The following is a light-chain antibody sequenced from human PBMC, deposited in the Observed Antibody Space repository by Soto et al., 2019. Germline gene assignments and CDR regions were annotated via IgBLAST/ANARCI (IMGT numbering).Light chain of an antibody. CDR3: QQYYNSIT. CDR2: GAS. CDR1: QSVSSNN. Sequence: EIVLTQSPGTLSLSPGETATLSCRASQSVSSNNLAWYHQKPGQTPRLLIYGASSRATGIPDRFSGSGSGTDFTLTISRLEPEDFAVYYWQQYYNSITFGQGTRLEIE. V-gene: IGKV3-20*01. J-gene: IGKJ5*01.